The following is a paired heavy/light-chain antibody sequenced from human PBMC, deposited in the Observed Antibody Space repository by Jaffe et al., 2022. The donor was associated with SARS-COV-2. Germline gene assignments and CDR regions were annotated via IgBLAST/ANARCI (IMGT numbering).Heavy chain of an antibody. CDR1: GYTFTTYF. V-gene: IGHV1-46*01. CDR2: IRPSGVTT. Sequence: QVQLVQSGAEVKKPGASVKVSCKASGYTFTTYFIHWVRQAPGQGLEWMGIIRPSGVTTRYAQKFQGRVTMTRDTSTTTVSMELSSLRSEDTAVYYCARDNSGWAFDFWGQGTLVTVSS. D-gene: IGHD6-19*01. J-gene: IGHJ4*02. CDR3: ARDNSGWAFDF.
Light chain of an antibody. CDR1: SSDVGGYNS. Sequence: QSALTQPPSASGSPGQSVTISCTGTSSDVGGYNSVSWYQQYPGKAPKLMIYEVTKRPSGVPDRFSGSKSGNTASLTVSGLQADDEADYYCSSHAAGDNWVFGGGTKLTVL. CDR3: SSHAAGDNWV. J-gene: IGLJ2*01. V-gene: IGLV2-8*01. CDR2: EVT.